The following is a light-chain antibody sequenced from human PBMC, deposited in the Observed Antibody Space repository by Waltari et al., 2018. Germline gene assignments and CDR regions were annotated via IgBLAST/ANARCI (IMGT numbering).Light chain of an antibody. CDR2: KAS. J-gene: IGKJ1*01. CDR1: QKINSW. V-gene: IGKV1-5*03. CDR3: LQYNGEPRT. Sequence: DIQMTQSPSTLSASVGDRVTITCRASQKINSWLAWHQQKPGKAPKLLIYKASSLESGVPSRFSGSGSGTEFTLTISSLQPEDFATYYCLQYNGEPRTFGQGTKVEVK.